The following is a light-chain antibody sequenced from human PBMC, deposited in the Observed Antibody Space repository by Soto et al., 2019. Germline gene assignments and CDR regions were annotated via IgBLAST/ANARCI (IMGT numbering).Light chain of an antibody. CDR3: QQRSTWPPEFA. J-gene: IGKJ3*01. Sequence: EIVLTQSPATLSLSPGERATLSCRASQSVSSYLAWYQQKPGQAPRLLIYDASSRATGIPARFSGSGSGTDFTLTISSLEPEDFAVYYCQQRSTWPPEFAFGPGTKVDIK. CDR2: DAS. V-gene: IGKV3-11*01. CDR1: QSVSSY.